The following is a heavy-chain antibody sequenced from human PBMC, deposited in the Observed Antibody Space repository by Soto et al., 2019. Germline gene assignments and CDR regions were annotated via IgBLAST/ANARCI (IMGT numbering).Heavy chain of an antibody. CDR3: ARDDRYYGSGAAYYYGMDV. CDR1: GGTFSSYA. J-gene: IGHJ6*02. CDR2: IIPIFGTA. Sequence: ASVKVSCKASGGTFSSYAISWVRQAPGQGLEWMGGIIPIFGTANYAQKFQGRVTITADESTSTAYMELSSLRSEDTAVYYCARDDRYYGSGAAYYYGMDVWGQGTTVTVSS. V-gene: IGHV1-69*13. D-gene: IGHD3-10*01.